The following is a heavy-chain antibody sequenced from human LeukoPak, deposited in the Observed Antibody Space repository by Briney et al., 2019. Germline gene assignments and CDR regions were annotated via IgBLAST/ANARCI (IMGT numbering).Heavy chain of an antibody. CDR2: ISGSGGST. D-gene: IGHD6-13*01. CDR1: GFTFNNIW. V-gene: IGHV3-23*01. CDR3: AKDLVAAADPDY. J-gene: IGHJ4*02. Sequence: GGSLRLSCVDSGFTFNNIWMSWVRQAPGKGLEWVSAISGSGGSTYYADSVKGRFTISRDNSKNTLYLQMNSLRAEDTAVYYCAKDLVAAADPDYWGQGTLVTVSS.